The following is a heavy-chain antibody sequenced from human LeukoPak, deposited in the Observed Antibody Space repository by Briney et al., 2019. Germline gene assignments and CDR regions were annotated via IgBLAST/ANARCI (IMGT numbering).Heavy chain of an antibody. V-gene: IGHV3-53*04. CDR2: ISSGGTT. CDR3: AKRSYDSSGPTD. D-gene: IGHD3-22*01. J-gene: IGHJ4*02. CDR1: GFNVSSIY. Sequence: GGSLRLSCAASGFNVSSIYMSWVRQAPGMGLEWVSLISSGGTTYYADSVKGRFTISRHSSKNTLYLQMNSLRTEDTALYYCAKRSYDSSGPTDWGQGTLVTVSS.